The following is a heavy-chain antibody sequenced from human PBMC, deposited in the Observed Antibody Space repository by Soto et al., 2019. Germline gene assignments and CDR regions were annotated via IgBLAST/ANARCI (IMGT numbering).Heavy chain of an antibody. Sequence: QLQLQESGPGLVKPSETLSLTCTVSGGSISSSSYYWGWIRQPPGKGLEWIGSIYYSGSTYYNPSLKSRVTISVDTSQNQFSLKLSSVTAADTAVYYCARQNIVVVTAPSPFDPWGQGTLVTVSS. V-gene: IGHV4-39*01. CDR1: GGSISSSSYY. CDR2: IYYSGST. CDR3: ARQNIVVVTAPSPFDP. J-gene: IGHJ5*02. D-gene: IGHD2-21*02.